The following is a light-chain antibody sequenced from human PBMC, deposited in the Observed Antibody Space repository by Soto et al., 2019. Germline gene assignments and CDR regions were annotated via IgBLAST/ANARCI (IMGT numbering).Light chain of an antibody. CDR1: QSIAANY. CDR2: VTS. V-gene: IGKV3-20*01. Sequence: IVLTQSPGSLSLSPGERATLSCRASQSIAANYLAWYQQQPGQAPRLLIYVTSSRATGIPDRFSGSGSGTDLTLTIRRLEPEDFAVYYCQQYGTAPLTFGGGTKVEIK. CDR3: QQYGTAPLT. J-gene: IGKJ4*01.